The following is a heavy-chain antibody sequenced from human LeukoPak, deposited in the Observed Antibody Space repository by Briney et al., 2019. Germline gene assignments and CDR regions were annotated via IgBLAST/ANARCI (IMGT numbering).Heavy chain of an antibody. Sequence: PSQTLSLTCTVSGGSISSGDYYWSWIHQPPGKGLEWIGYIYYSGSTYYNPSLKSRVTISVDTSKNQFSLKLSSVTAADTAVYYCARGAYGDYSLNWFDPWGQGTLVTVST. CDR2: IYYSGST. D-gene: IGHD4-17*01. J-gene: IGHJ5*02. CDR3: ARGAYGDYSLNWFDP. V-gene: IGHV4-30-4*01. CDR1: GGSISSGDYY.